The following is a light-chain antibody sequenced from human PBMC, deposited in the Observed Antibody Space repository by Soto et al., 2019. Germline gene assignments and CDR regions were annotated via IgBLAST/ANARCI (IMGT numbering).Light chain of an antibody. CDR1: QGIRND. Sequence: AIQMTQSPSSLSASVGDRVTITCRASQGIRNDLGWYQQKPGKAPKLLIFAASSLQSGVPSRFSVSGSGTDFTLTISSLQPEDFATYYCLQDYNYPYTFGQGTKLEIK. J-gene: IGKJ2*01. CDR2: AAS. V-gene: IGKV1-6*01. CDR3: LQDYNYPYT.